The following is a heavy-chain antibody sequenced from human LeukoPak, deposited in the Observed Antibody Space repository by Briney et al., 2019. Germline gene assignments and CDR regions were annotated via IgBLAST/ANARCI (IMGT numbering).Heavy chain of an antibody. D-gene: IGHD2-8*01. CDR3: ARGLRYCTNGVCYTYYFDY. CDR2: MNPNSGNT. CDR1: GYTSTSYD. V-gene: IGHV1-8*01. J-gene: IGHJ4*02. Sequence: GASVKLSCKASGYTSTSYDINWVRQATGQGLEWMGWMNPNSGNTGYAQKFQGRVTMTRNTSISTAYMELSSLRSEDTAVYYCARGLRYCTNGVCYTYYFDYWGQGTLVTVSS.